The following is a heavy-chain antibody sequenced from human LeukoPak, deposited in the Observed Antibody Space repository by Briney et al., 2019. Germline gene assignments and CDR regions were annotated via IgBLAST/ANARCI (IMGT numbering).Heavy chain of an antibody. V-gene: IGHV7-4-1*02. Sequence: GASVKVSCKASGYTFTSYAMNWVRQAPGQGLEWMGWINTNTGNPTYAQGFTGRFVFSLDTSVSTAYLQISSLKAEDTAVYYCARVVDYYDSSGPRGWDAFDIWGPGTMVTVSS. CDR3: ARVVDYYDSSGPRGWDAFDI. D-gene: IGHD3-22*01. J-gene: IGHJ3*02. CDR2: INTNTGNP. CDR1: GYTFTSYA.